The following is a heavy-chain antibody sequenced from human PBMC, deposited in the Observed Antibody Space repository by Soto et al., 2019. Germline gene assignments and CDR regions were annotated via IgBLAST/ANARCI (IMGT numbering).Heavy chain of an antibody. CDR2: INAGNGNT. CDR3: ARGRYSSGWYHSYYYYGMDV. Sequence: ASVKVSCKASGYTFTSYAMHWVRQAPGQRLEWMGWINAGNGNTKYSQKFQGRVTITTDKSTSTAYMELSSLRSEDTAVYYCARGRYSSGWYHSYYYYGMDVWGQGTTVTVSS. CDR1: GYTFTSYA. D-gene: IGHD6-19*01. V-gene: IGHV1-3*01. J-gene: IGHJ6*02.